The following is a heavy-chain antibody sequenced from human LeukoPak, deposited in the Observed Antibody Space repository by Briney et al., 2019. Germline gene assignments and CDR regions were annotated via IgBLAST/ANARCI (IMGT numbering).Heavy chain of an antibody. J-gene: IGHJ4*02. CDR1: GGSISTGPYY. D-gene: IGHD6-19*01. V-gene: IGHV4-39*01. Sequence: SETLSLTCSVSGGSISTGPYYWGWIRQPPGKGLEWIGSIYYSGSTYYNPSLKSRVTISVDTSKTQFSLRLSSVTAADTAVYYCARRGSGWYYFDYWGQGTLVTVSS. CDR2: IYYSGST. CDR3: ARRGSGWYYFDY.